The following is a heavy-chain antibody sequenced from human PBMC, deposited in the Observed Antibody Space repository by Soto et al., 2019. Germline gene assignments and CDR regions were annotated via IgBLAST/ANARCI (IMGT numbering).Heavy chain of an antibody. Sequence: PGGSLRLSCAASGFTFSSYSMNWVRQAPGKGLEWVSSISSSSSYIYYADSVKGRFTISRDNAKNSLYLQMNSLRAEDTAVYFCANEQTPGPPCAIDYWCQAPLGTVS. CDR3: ANEQTPGPPCAIDY. CDR2: ISSSSSYI. D-gene: IGHD2-8*02. J-gene: IGHJ4*02. CDR1: GFTFSSYS. V-gene: IGHV3-21*04.